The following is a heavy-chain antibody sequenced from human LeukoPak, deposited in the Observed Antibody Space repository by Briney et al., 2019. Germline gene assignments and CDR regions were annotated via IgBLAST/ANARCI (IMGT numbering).Heavy chain of an antibody. V-gene: IGHV3-30*02. D-gene: IGHD3-3*01. CDR3: AKSAVRGVPVPGN. CDR1: GFTFSSYG. CDR2: LRYDGSNK. J-gene: IGHJ4*02. Sequence: RSGGSLRLSCAASGFTFSSYGMYWVRQAPGKGLEWVAFLRYDGSNKFYADSVKGRFTISRDNSKNTLYLQINSLRAEDTAVYYCAKSAVRGVPVPGNWGQGTLVTVSS.